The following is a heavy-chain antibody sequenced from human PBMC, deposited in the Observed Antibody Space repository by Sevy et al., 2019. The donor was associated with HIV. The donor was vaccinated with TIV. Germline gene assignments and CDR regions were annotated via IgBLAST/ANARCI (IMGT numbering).Heavy chain of an antibody. Sequence: SETLSLTCTVSGGSISSGDYYWSWIRQPPGKGLEWIGYIYYSGSTYYNPSLKSRVTISVDTSKNQFSLKLGSVTAADTAVYYCARTSMGYYGMDVWGQGTTVTVSS. V-gene: IGHV4-30-4*01. D-gene: IGHD2-2*01. CDR2: IYYSGST. J-gene: IGHJ6*02. CDR3: ARTSMGYYGMDV. CDR1: GGSISSGDYY.